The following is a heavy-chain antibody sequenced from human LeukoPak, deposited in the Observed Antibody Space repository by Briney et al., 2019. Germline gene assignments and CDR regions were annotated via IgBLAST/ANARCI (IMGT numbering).Heavy chain of an antibody. CDR3: ARGATVVDWYFDP. CDR1: GYTFTSYA. J-gene: IGHJ2*01. D-gene: IGHD4-23*01. V-gene: IGHV1-3*01. CDR2: INAGNGNT. Sequence: ASVKVSCKASGYTFTSYAMHWVRQAPGQRLEWMGWINAGNGNTKYSQKFQGRVTITRDTSTSTAYMELSSLRSEDTAVYYCARGATVVDWYFDPWGRGTLVTVSS.